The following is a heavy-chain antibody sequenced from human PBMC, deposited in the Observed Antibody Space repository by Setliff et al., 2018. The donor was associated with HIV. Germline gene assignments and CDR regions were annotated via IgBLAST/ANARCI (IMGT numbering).Heavy chain of an antibody. V-gene: IGHV1-69*13. Sequence: GASVKVSCKASGGTFSSYAISWVRQAPGQGLEWMGGIIPIFGTANYAQKFQGRVTITADESTSTAYMELSSLRSEDTAVYYCARYTPHIVVVTAPEPGDDAFDIWGQVTMVTVSS. CDR2: IIPIFGTA. CDR3: ARYTPHIVVVTAPEPGDDAFDI. J-gene: IGHJ3*02. CDR1: GGTFSSYA. D-gene: IGHD2-21*02.